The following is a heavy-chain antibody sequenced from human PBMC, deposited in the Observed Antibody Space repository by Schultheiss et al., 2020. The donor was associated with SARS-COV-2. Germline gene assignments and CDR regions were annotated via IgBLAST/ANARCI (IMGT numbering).Heavy chain of an antibody. V-gene: IGHV4-59*01. J-gene: IGHJ4*02. CDR3: ASYSSGYYSLFDY. CDR1: GGSISSYY. CDR2: IYYSGST. Sequence: SQTLSLTCTVSGGSISSYYWGWIRQPPGKGLEWIGYIYYSGSTNYNPFLKSRVTISVDTSKNQFSLKLSSVTAADTAVYYCASYSSGYYSLFDYWGQGTLVTVSS. D-gene: IGHD3-22*01.